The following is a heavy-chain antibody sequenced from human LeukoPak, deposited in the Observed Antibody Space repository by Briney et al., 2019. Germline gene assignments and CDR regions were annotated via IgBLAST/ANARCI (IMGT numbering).Heavy chain of an antibody. D-gene: IGHD4-4*01. CDR2: IYYSGST. Sequence: SETLSLTCTVSGGSISSYYWSWIRQPPGKGLEWIGYIYYSGSTNYNPSLKSRDTISVDTSKNQFSLKLSSVTAADTAVYYCARVEVTRAFDIWGQGTMVTVSS. CDR1: GGSISSYY. J-gene: IGHJ3*02. CDR3: ARVEVTRAFDI. V-gene: IGHV4-59*01.